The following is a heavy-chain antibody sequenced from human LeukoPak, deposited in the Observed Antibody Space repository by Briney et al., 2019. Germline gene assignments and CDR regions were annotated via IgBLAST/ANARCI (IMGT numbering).Heavy chain of an antibody. CDR1: GGTFSSYA. V-gene: IGHV1-69*13. CDR2: IIPIFGTA. CDR3: ARKGDYYSGMDV. D-gene: IGHD3-16*01. Sequence: GASVKVSCKASGGTFSSYAISWVRQAPGQGLEWMGGIIPIFGTANYAQKLQGRVTITADESTSTAYMELSSLRSEDTAVYYCARKGDYYSGMDVWGQGTTVTVPS. J-gene: IGHJ6*02.